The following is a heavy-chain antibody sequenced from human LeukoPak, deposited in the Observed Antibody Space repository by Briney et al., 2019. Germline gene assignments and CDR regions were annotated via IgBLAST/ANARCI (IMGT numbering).Heavy chain of an antibody. V-gene: IGHV4-38-2*01. CDR2: IYHSGST. Sequence: PSETLSLTCAVSGYSISSGYYWGRIRQPPGKGLEWIGSIYHSGSTYYNPSLKSRVTISVDTSKNQFSLKLSSVTAADTAVYYCARLKYSSSWYDAFDIWGQGTMVTVSS. D-gene: IGHD6-13*01. CDR1: GYSISSGYY. CDR3: ARLKYSSSWYDAFDI. J-gene: IGHJ3*02.